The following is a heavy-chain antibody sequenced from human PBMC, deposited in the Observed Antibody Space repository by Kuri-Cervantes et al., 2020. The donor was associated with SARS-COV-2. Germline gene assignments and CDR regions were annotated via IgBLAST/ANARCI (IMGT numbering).Heavy chain of an antibody. Sequence: SETLSPTCAVYDGSLSGYYWSWIRQPPGKGLEWIGEIHHSGATKYNSSLKRRVTISADTSTNQFSLRLSSVTAADTAVYYCARHFGRAFGIWGQGTMVTVSS. CDR3: ARHFGRAFGI. V-gene: IGHV4-34*01. J-gene: IGHJ3*02. D-gene: IGHD3-3*02. CDR1: DGSLSGYY. CDR2: IHHSGAT.